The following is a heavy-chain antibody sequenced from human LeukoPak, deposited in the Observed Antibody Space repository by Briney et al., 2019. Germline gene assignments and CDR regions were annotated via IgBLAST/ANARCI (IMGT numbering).Heavy chain of an antibody. J-gene: IGHJ4*02. CDR2: ISGTGDNT. CDR1: GFTFSNYA. V-gene: IGHV3-23*01. CDR3: ARGYSGDDDFFY. Sequence: GGSLRLSCAASGFTFSNYAMRWVRQAPGKGLEWVSYISGTGDNTHYADSVKGRFTISRDNSKNTVSLQINNLRAEDTAVYYCARGYSGDDDFFYWGQEILVTVSS. D-gene: IGHD5-12*01.